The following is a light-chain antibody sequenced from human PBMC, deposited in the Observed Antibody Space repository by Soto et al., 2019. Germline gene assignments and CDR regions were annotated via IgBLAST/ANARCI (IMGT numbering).Light chain of an antibody. CDR3: QSYDNSLSASI. CDR2: GNT. V-gene: IGLV1-40*01. CDR1: SSNIGAGFG. J-gene: IGLJ2*01. Sequence: QSVLTQPPSVSGAPGQRVTISCTGSSSNIGAGFGVHWYQQLPGTAPKLLIYGNTNRPSGVPDRFSGSTSGSSASLAITGLQAEDEAEYYCQSYDNSLSASIFGGGTKLTVL.